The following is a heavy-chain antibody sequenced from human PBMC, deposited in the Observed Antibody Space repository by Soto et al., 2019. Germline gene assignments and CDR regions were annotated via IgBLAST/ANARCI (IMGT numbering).Heavy chain of an antibody. CDR1: GFTFSSFA. D-gene: IGHD3-22*01. Sequence: PGGSLRLSCEASGFTFSSFAMSWVRQTPGKGLEWLSGISGGGGGSYYADSVKGRFTISRDNAKNTLYLQMNSQRAEDTAVYYCASIGYYYDSSGSYYFDYWGQGTLVTVSS. J-gene: IGHJ4*02. V-gene: IGHV3-23*01. CDR2: ISGGGGGS. CDR3: ASIGYYYDSSGSYYFDY.